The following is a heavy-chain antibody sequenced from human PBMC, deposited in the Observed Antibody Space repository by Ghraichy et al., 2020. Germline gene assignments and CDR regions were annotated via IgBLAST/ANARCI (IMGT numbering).Heavy chain of an antibody. Sequence: SETLSLTCAVSGGSFSRYFLTWIRQPPGKGLEWMGYIYYSGNTNYNPSLKSRVTISVDTSKNQFSLNLRSVTAADTAVYYCARDWCGGDCSPGMWSRSVFDFWGQGTLVTVSS. CDR3: ARDWCGGDCSPGMWSRSVFDF. CDR2: IYYSGNT. CDR1: GGSFSRYF. D-gene: IGHD2-21*02. J-gene: IGHJ4*03. V-gene: IGHV4-59*01.